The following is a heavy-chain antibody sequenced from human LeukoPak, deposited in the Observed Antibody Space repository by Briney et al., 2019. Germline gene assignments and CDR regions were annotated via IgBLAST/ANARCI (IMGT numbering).Heavy chain of an antibody. J-gene: IGHJ4*02. CDR2: ISYDGTNK. V-gene: IGHV3-30*18. CDR1: GFTFSNYA. Sequence: GGSLRLSCAASGFTFSNYAMSWVRQAPGKGLEWVAVISYDGTNKYYADSVKGRFTISRDNSKNTLYLQMNSLKTDDTAVYYCANYGDYQYFDYWGQGTPVTVSS. D-gene: IGHD4-17*01. CDR3: ANYGDYQYFDY.